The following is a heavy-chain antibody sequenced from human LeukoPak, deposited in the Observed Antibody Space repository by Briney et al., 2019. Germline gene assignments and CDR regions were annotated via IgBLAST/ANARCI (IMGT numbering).Heavy chain of an antibody. Sequence: GGSLRLSCAASGFTFSSYGMHWVRQAPGKGLEWVAVIWYDGSNKYYADSVKGRFTISRDNSKNTLYLQMNSLRAEDTAVYYCARDSAYGYSSSWYGDWGQGTLVTVSS. D-gene: IGHD6-13*01. J-gene: IGHJ4*02. V-gene: IGHV3-33*01. CDR3: ARDSAYGYSSSWYGD. CDR2: IWYDGSNK. CDR1: GFTFSSYG.